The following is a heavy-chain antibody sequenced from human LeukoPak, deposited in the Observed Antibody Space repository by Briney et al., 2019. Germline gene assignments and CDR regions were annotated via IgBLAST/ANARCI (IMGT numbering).Heavy chain of an antibody. CDR3: AGEDENGVSG. D-gene: IGHD2-8*01. V-gene: IGHV3-74*01. J-gene: IGHJ4*02. CDR1: GFTFSSYW. CDR2: INSDGSST. Sequence: GGSLRLSCAASGFTFSSYWMHWVRQAPGKELVWVSRINSDGSSTSYAGSVMDRLTISRDNAKNTLYLQMNSLRAEDTGVYYGAGEDENGVSGWGQGTLVTVSS.